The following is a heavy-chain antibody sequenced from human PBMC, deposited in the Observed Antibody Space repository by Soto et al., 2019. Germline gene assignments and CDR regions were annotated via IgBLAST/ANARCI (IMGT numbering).Heavy chain of an antibody. Sequence: QVVLLQSGVEVQEPGSSVRVSCQASGSTFNNFAFSWVRQAPGHGPVWLGGIVVESQTAEYSQRCQDRGTDTANTSSDTSCMELGSLLFEDTAVYYCARAIKRWEVNYDFDFWGQGTLVTVSS. CDR1: GSTFNNFA. J-gene: IGHJ4*02. V-gene: IGHV1-69*06. CDR2: IVVESQTA. CDR3: ARAIKRWEVNYDFDF. D-gene: IGHD1-26*01.